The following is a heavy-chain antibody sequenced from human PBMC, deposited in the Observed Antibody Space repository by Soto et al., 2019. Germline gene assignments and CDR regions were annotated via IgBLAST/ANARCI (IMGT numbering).Heavy chain of an antibody. CDR1: GGSISSGGYY. Sequence: SETLSLTCTVSGGSISSGGYYWSWIRQHPGKGLEWIGYIYYSGSTYYNPSLKSRVTISVDTSKNQFSLKLSSVTAADTAVYHCASYDRGQEYNWFDPSGQGTLVTVS. D-gene: IGHD3-22*01. CDR2: IYYSGST. CDR3: ASYDRGQEYNWFDP. V-gene: IGHV4-31*03. J-gene: IGHJ5*02.